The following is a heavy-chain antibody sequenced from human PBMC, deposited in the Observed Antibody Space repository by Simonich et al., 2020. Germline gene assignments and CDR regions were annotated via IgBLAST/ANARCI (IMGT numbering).Heavy chain of an antibody. J-gene: IGHJ4*02. CDR1: GGSFSGYY. D-gene: IGHD1-1*01. V-gene: IGHV4-34*01. CDR3: ARHLQLGPFDY. Sequence: QVQLQQWGAGLLKPSETLSLTCAVYGGSFSGYYWSWIRQPPGKGLEWIGKINQSGSPNYNPSLKSRVTISVDTSKNQFSLKLSSVTAADTAVYYCARHLQLGPFDYWGQGTLVTVSS. CDR2: INQSGSP.